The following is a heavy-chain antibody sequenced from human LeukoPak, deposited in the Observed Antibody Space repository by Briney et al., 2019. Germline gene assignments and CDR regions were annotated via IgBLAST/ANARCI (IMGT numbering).Heavy chain of an antibody. D-gene: IGHD1-26*01. Sequence: GASVKVSCKVSGYTLTELSMHWVRQVPGKGLEWMGGFDPEGGETIYAQKFQGRVTMTEDTSTDTAYMELSSLRSEDTAVYYCATPQRYSGSYFYYYYGMDVWGQGTTVTVSS. CDR3: ATPQRYSGSYFYYYYGMDV. V-gene: IGHV1-24*01. CDR1: GYTLTELS. CDR2: FDPEGGET. J-gene: IGHJ6*02.